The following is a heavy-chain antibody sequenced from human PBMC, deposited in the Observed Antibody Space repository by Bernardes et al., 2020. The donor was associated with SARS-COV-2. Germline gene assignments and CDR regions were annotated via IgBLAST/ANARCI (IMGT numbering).Heavy chain of an antibody. CDR2: IYSSGST. J-gene: IGHJ5*02. V-gene: IGHV4-4*07. Sequence: SETLSLTCSVTGGSMRGYYWSWIRQPAGKGLEWIGHIYSSGSTRYDASLQSRVSMSVDTSKNQFSLTLTSVTAADTAVYHCARDDASNNWYDPWGQGTLVTVAS. D-gene: IGHD4-4*01. CDR1: GGSMRGYY. CDR3: ARDDASNNWYDP.